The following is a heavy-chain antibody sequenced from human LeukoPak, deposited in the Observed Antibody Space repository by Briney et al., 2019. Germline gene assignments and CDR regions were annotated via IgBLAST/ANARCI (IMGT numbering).Heavy chain of an antibody. CDR3: TIGLAGDWDAFDI. Sequence: ASVKVSCKTSGYTFTTCAVHWVRQAPGQRLEWMGWIHADSGNTKYSQKLQGRVAIARDTSASTIYMELTSLRIEDTAVYFCTIGLAGDWDAFDIWGLGTMVTVSS. CDR1: GYTFTTCA. CDR2: IHADSGNT. V-gene: IGHV1-3*01. J-gene: IGHJ3*02. D-gene: IGHD6-19*01.